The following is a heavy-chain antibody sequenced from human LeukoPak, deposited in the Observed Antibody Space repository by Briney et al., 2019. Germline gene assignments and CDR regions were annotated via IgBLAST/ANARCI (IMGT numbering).Heavy chain of an antibody. CDR1: GFTFSNYG. CDR2: ISYDGSNK. CDR3: AKDRDYDFWSGYYWDN. Sequence: PGGSLRLSCAASGFTFSNYGMHWVRQAPGKGLEWVAVISYDGSNKYYADSVKGRFTISRDNAKNTFYLQMNSPRAEDTAVYYCAKDRDYDFWSGYYWDNWGQGTLVTVSS. V-gene: IGHV3-30*18. J-gene: IGHJ4*02. D-gene: IGHD3-3*01.